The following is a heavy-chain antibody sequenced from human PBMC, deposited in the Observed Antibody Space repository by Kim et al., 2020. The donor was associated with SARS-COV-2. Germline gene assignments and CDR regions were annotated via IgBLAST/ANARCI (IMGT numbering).Heavy chain of an antibody. CDR1: GFTFDDYA. CDR2: ISWNSGSI. V-gene: IGHV3-9*01. D-gene: IGHD6-13*01. Sequence: GGSLRLSCAASGFTFDDYAMHWVRQAPGKGLEWVSGISWNSGSIGYADSVKGRFTISRDNAKNSLYLQMNSLRAEDTALYYCAKDSWSSSWSGPMDVWGQGTTVTVSS. CDR3: AKDSWSSSWSGPMDV. J-gene: IGHJ6*02.